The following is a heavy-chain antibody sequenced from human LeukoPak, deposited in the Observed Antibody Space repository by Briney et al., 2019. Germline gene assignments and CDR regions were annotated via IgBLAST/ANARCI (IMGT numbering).Heavy chain of an antibody. V-gene: IGHV3-30*18. CDR2: ISYDGSNK. J-gene: IGHJ4*02. CDR1: GFIVSTYG. D-gene: IGHD4-17*01. CDR3: AKDDGDYGFDY. Sequence: GGSLRLSCAASGFIVSTYGMHWVRQAPGKGLEWVAVISYDGSNKYYADSVKGRFTISRDNSKNTLYLQMNSLRAEDTALYYCAKDDGDYGFDYWGQGTLVTVSS.